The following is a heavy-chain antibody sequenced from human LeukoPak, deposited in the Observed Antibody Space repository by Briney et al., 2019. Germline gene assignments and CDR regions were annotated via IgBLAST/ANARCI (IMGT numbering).Heavy chain of an antibody. J-gene: IGHJ4*02. CDR2: IYHSGST. V-gene: IGHV4-34*01. CDR3: ARGAASNYDSSGYYAH. D-gene: IGHD3-22*01. CDR1: GGSISGYY. Sequence: PSETLPLTCAVYGGSISGYYWSWIRQPPGKGLEWIGEIYHSGSTNYNPSLKSRVTISVDKSKNQFSLKLSSVTAADTAVYYCARGAASNYDSSGYYAHWGQGTLVTVSS.